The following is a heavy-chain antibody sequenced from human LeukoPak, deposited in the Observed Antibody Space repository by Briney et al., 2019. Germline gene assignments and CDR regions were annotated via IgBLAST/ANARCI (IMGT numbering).Heavy chain of an antibody. Sequence: GGSLRLSCAASGFTFDDYAMHWVRQAPGKGLEWVSGISWNSGSIGYADSVKGRFTISRDNAKNSLYLQMNSLRAEDMALYYCAKDVGYYGSGPLDYWGQGTLVTVSS. CDR2: ISWNSGSI. CDR3: AKDVGYYGSGPLDY. CDR1: GFTFDDYA. V-gene: IGHV3-9*03. J-gene: IGHJ4*02. D-gene: IGHD3-10*01.